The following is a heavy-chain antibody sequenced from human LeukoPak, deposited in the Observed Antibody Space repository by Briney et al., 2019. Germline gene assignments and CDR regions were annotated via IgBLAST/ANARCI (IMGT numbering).Heavy chain of an antibody. CDR3: ARAYSGTYGLGYYYMDV. CDR1: GITFSSYG. Sequence: PGGSLRLSCATSGITFSSYGMHWVRQAPGKGLEWVSSISSSSSYIYYADSVKGRFTISRHNAKNSLYLQMNSLRAEDTAVYYCARAYSGTYGLGYYYMDVWGKGTTVTISS. V-gene: IGHV3-21*01. CDR2: ISSSSSYI. J-gene: IGHJ6*03. D-gene: IGHD1-26*01.